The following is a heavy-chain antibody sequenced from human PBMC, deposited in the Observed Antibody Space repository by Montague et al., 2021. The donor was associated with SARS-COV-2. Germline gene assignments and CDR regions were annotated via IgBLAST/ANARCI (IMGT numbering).Heavy chain of an antibody. Sequence: PALVIPTQTLTLTCTFSGFSVSTSGLCVSWIRQPPGKALEWLALIDWDDDTYYSTSLKTRLAISKDNSKNQVVLTMTDMDPVDTGTYYCARIPEYSSGGGPDWYFDLWGRGTLVTVSS. CDR2: IDWDDDT. CDR1: GFSVSTSGLC. CDR3: ARIPEYSSGGGPDWYFDL. D-gene: IGHD6-19*01. V-gene: IGHV2-70*01. J-gene: IGHJ2*01.